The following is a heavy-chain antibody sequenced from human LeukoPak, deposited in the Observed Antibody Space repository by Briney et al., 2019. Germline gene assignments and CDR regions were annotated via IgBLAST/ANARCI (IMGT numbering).Heavy chain of an antibody. CDR3: ARAVLFGSTSCSSTSCYPYYFDY. V-gene: IGHV3-15*01. J-gene: IGHJ4*02. CDR1: GFTFSNAW. CDR2: IKSKTDDGTT. Sequence: PGGSLRLSCAASGFTFSNAWMSWVRQAPGKGLEWVGRIKSKTDDGTTDYAAPVKGRFTISRDDSKNTLYLQMNSLKTEDTAVYYCARAVLFGSTSCSSTSCYPYYFDYWGQGTLVTVSS. D-gene: IGHD2-2*01.